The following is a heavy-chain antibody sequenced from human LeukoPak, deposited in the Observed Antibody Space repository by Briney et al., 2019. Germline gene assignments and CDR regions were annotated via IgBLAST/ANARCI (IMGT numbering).Heavy chain of an antibody. Sequence: GGSLRLSCAASGFTFSSYWMEWVRQAPGKGLAWVSRISTDGSITTYADSVKGRFTISRDNAKDTLYVQMNSLRAEDTAVYYCATDLFGSSRGYWGQGTLVTVSS. D-gene: IGHD3-10*01. CDR2: ISTDGSIT. V-gene: IGHV3-74*01. CDR1: GFTFSSYW. CDR3: ATDLFGSSRGY. J-gene: IGHJ4*02.